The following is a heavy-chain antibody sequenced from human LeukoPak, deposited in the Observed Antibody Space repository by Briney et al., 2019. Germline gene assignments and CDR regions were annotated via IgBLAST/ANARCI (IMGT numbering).Heavy chain of an antibody. CDR1: GFTFSSYG. Sequence: GSLRLSCAASGFTFSSYGLHWVRQAPGKGLEWVAVIWYDGSNKYYADSVKGRFTISRDNSKNTLYLQMNSLRAEDTAVYYCARDVYYGSGSYFDYWGQGTLVTVSS. CDR3: ARDVYYGSGSYFDY. D-gene: IGHD3-10*01. CDR2: IWYDGSNK. V-gene: IGHV3-33*01. J-gene: IGHJ4*02.